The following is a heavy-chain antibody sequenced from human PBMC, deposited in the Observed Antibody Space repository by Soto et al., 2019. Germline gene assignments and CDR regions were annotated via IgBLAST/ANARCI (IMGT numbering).Heavy chain of an antibody. CDR2: IKRDGSEI. J-gene: IGHJ4*02. CDR3: SRGVAVDY. D-gene: IGHD6-19*01. V-gene: IGHV3-7*03. Sequence: EVQLVESGGGLVQPGGSLRLSCAASGFTFSSYWMSWVRQAPGKGLEWVANIKRDGSEIYYVDSVKGRFTISRDNAKNSQYLQMNSQRADDSDVYYCSRGVAVDYWGQGTLVTVSS. CDR1: GFTFSSYW.